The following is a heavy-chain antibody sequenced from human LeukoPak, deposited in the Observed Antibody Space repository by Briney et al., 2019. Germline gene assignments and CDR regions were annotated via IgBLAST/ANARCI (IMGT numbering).Heavy chain of an antibody. CDR2: IWYDGSNK. Sequence: GGSLSLSCAASGFTFSNYGMHWVRQAPGKGLEWVVVIWYDGSNKYYADSVKGRFTISRDNSKNTLYLQMNSLRAEDTAVYYCAKDKDSSGSFMDVWGKGTTVTASS. V-gene: IGHV3-33*06. J-gene: IGHJ6*03. D-gene: IGHD6-19*01. CDR3: AKDKDSSGSFMDV. CDR1: GFTFSNYG.